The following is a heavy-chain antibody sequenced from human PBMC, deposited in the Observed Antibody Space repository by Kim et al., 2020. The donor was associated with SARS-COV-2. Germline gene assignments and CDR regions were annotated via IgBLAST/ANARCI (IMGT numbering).Heavy chain of an antibody. V-gene: IGHV3-21*01. D-gene: IGHD6-25*01. J-gene: IGHJ6*02. CDR1: GFTFSSYS. CDR3: ARGMGYSSVYYGMDV. CDR2: ISSSSSYI. Sequence: GGSLRLSCAASGFTFSSYSMNWVRQAPGKGLEWVSSISSSSSYIYYADSVKGRFTISRDNAKNSLYLQMNSLRAEDTAVYYCARGMGYSSVYYGMDVWGQGTTVTVSS.